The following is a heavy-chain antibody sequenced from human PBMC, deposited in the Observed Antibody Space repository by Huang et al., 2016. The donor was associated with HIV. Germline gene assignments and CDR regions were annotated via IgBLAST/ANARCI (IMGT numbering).Heavy chain of an antibody. CDR1: GGTFSKYA. V-gene: IGHV1-69*01. D-gene: IGHD4-17*01. Sequence: VKVSCKASGGTFSKYAISWVRQAPGQGLEWMGGIIPMFGTPNYARKFQGRVTITADDSTSTTYVEGSSLRSEDTALYYCARGQLGSYGDYDVLYWGQGTLVTVSS. CDR3: ARGQLGSYGDYDVLY. CDR2: IIPMFGTP. J-gene: IGHJ4*02.